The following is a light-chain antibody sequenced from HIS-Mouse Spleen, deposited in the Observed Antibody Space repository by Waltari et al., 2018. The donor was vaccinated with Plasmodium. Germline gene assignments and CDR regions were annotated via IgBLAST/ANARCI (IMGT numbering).Light chain of an antibody. J-gene: IGKJ1*01. CDR1: QSVSSSY. CDR3: QQYGSSGT. V-gene: IGKV3-20*01. CDR2: GAS. Sequence: EIVLTQSPGTLSLSPGERATLSCRASQSVSSSYLAWDQQKPGQAPRLLIYGASSRATGIPDRFSGSGSGTDFTLTISRLEPEDFAVDYCQQYGSSGTFGQGTKVEIK.